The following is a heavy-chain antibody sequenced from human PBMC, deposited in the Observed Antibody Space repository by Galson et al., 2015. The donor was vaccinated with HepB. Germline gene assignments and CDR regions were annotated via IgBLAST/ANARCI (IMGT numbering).Heavy chain of an antibody. CDR1: GYPFSDYP. Sequence: SVKVSCKASGYPFSDYPTHWVRQAPGQRLEWMGWINAGSGDTKYSQQFQGRVTFTRDTSASTAYMELSSLRSEDTAVYYCARTFDTYYMDVWGKGTTVTVPS. CDR3: ARTFDTYYMDV. V-gene: IGHV1-3*01. J-gene: IGHJ6*03. CDR2: INAGSGDT.